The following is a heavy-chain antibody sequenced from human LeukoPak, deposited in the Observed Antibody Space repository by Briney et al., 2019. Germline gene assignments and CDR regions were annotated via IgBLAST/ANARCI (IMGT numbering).Heavy chain of an antibody. CDR3: AQGQSYYDFWSGPKQAGWVWFDP. CDR1: GGSISSGGYY. V-gene: IGHV4-30-2*01. Sequence: SETLSLTCTVSGGSISSGGYYWSWIRQPPGKGLEWIGYIYHSGSTYYNPSLKSRVTISVDRSKNQFSLKLSSVTAADTAVYYCAQGQSYYDFWSGPKQAGWVWFDPWGQGTLVTVSS. D-gene: IGHD3-3*01. CDR2: IYHSGST. J-gene: IGHJ5*02.